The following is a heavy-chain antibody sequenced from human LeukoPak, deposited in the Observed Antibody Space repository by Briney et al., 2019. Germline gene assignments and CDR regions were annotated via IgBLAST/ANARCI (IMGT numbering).Heavy chain of an antibody. CDR2: IYYTGSP. CDR1: GGSISGNY. V-gene: IGHV4-59*01. Sequence: TSETLSLTCTVSGGSISGNYWSWIRQPPGKGLEWIGYIYYTGSPNFNPSLKSRVSVSVDTSKNQFSLKLTSVTAADTAVYYCARNPRYTDWGQGTLVTVSS. CDR3: ARNPRYTD. J-gene: IGHJ4*02. D-gene: IGHD5-18*01.